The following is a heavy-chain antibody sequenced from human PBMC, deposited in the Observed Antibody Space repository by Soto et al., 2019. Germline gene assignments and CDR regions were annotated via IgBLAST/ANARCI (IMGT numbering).Heavy chain of an antibody. J-gene: IGHJ4*02. CDR1: GSAFRTHG. Sequence: GGSLRLSCAASGSAFRTHGMHWVRQASGKGLEWVAVIWGDESKKYYADSVKGRFTISKDNSKNTLFLQMNTLRAEDTAVYYCARGAVAAGDFDYWGQGTLVTVSS. CDR3: ARGAVAAGDFDY. D-gene: IGHD2-15*01. V-gene: IGHV3-33*01. CDR2: IWGDESKK.